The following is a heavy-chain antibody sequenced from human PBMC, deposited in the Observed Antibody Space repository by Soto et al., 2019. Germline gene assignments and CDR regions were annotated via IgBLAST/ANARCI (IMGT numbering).Heavy chain of an antibody. CDR2: ISAYNGNT. CDR3: ARAGVNIAAAGTVYGMDV. Sequence: ASVKVSCKASGYTFTSYGISWVRQAPGQGLEWMGWISAYNGNTNYAQKLQGRVTMTTDTSTSTAYMELSRLRSDDTAVYYCARAGVNIAAAGTVYGMDVWGQGTTVTVSS. D-gene: IGHD6-13*01. CDR1: GYTFTSYG. V-gene: IGHV1-18*01. J-gene: IGHJ6*02.